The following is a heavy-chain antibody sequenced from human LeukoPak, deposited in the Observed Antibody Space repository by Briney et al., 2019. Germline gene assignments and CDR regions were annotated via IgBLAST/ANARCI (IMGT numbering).Heavy chain of an antibody. D-gene: IGHD3-16*01. CDR1: GFTFSSYE. Sequence: GGSLRLSCAASGFTFSSYEMNWVRQAPGKGLEWVSYISSSGSTIYYADSVKGRFTISRDNAKNSLYLQMNSLRAEDTALYYCARDGAQFPVHFDPWGQGTLVTVSS. V-gene: IGHV3-48*03. CDR3: ARDGAQFPVHFDP. J-gene: IGHJ5*02. CDR2: ISSSGSTI.